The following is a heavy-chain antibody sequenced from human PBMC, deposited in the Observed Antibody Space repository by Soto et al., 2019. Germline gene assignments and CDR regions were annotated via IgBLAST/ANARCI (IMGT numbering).Heavy chain of an antibody. J-gene: IGHJ5*02. D-gene: IGHD6-13*01. CDR3: ARGWGIAAPGPNWFDP. CDR1: GYSLSGYY. V-gene: IGHV1-2*02. CDR2: INPNSGGT. Sequence: ASVKVSCKASGYSLSGYYLHWVRQAPGQGPEWMGWINPNSGGTKYVQKFQGRVTMTRDTSICTVYLELSRLGSDDTAVYYCARGWGIAAPGPNWFDPWGQGTLVTVSS.